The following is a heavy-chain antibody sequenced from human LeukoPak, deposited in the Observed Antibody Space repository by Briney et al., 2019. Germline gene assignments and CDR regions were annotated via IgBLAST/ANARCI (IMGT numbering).Heavy chain of an antibody. J-gene: IGHJ4*02. D-gene: IGHD1-1*01. CDR2: ISSSSSYI. Sequence: GGSLRLSCAASGFTFSSYSMNWVRQAPGKGLEWVSSISSSSSYIYYADSVRGRFTISRDNAKNSLYLQMDGLRAEDTAVYYCARSVEGHFDYWGQGTLVTVSS. CDR1: GFTFSSYS. V-gene: IGHV3-21*04. CDR3: ARSVEGHFDY.